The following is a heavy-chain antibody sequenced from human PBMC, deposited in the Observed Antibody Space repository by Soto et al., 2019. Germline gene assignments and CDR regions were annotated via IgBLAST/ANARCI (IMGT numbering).Heavy chain of an antibody. Sequence: SETLSLTCTVSGGSISSGGYYWIWIRHHPGKGLEWIGYIYYSGSTYYNPSLKSRVTISVDTSKNQFSLKLSSVTAADTAVYYCARAYGSGSYSLGYYYYYGMDVWGQGTTVTVSS. CDR2: IYYSGST. CDR3: ARAYGSGSYSLGYYYYYGMDV. CDR1: GGSISSGGYY. D-gene: IGHD3-10*01. J-gene: IGHJ6*02. V-gene: IGHV4-31*03.